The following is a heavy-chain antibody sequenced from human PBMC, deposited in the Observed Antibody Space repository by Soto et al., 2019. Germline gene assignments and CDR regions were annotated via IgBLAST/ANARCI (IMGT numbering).Heavy chain of an antibody. J-gene: IGHJ6*02. CDR3: ARDGRVNYDCWSGSYGMDV. CDR1: GFTFSSYG. D-gene: IGHD3-3*01. V-gene: IGHV3-33*01. Sequence: GGSLRLSCAASGFTFSSYGMHWVRQAPGKGLEWVAVIWYDGSNKYYADSVKGRFTISRDNSKNTLYLQMNSLRAEDTAVYYCARDGRVNYDCWSGSYGMDVWGQGTTVTVSS. CDR2: IWYDGSNK.